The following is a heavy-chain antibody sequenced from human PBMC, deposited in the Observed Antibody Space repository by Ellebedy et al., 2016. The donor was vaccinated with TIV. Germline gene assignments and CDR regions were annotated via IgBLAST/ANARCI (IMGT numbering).Heavy chain of an antibody. Sequence: GESLKISCAASGFTVSSHFMNWVRQTPGQGLEWVAVIYTGGGTNYTHSVEGRFTISRDDSKNTVYLQMNSLRGEDTAVYYCARDPGGGGAYGDNWFDPWGRGTLVTVSS. D-gene: IGHD4-17*01. CDR3: ARDPGGGGAYGDNWFDP. V-gene: IGHV3-66*01. CDR2: IYTGGGT. CDR1: GFTVSSHF. J-gene: IGHJ5*02.